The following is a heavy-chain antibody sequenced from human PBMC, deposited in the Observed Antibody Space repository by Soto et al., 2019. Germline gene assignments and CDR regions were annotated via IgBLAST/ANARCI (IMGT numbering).Heavy chain of an antibody. J-gene: IGHJ4*02. CDR1: GGSISSYY. V-gene: IGHV4-59*08. CDR3: ARRYGGGFDY. CDR2: IFSSGST. Sequence: QVQLLESVPGLVKPSETLSLTCTVSGGSISSYYWSWIRQPPGKGLEWIGYIFSSGSTNYNPSLKSRVTISVDTSKNQFSLKLSSVTAADTAVYYCARRYGGGFDYWGQGTLVTVSS. D-gene: IGHD3-10*01.